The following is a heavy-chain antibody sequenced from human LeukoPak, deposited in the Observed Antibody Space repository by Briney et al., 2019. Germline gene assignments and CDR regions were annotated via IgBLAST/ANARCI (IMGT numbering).Heavy chain of an antibody. CDR2: IYYSGST. CDR1: GYSISSSSYY. CDR3: ARESGGVEPGNAFDI. Sequence: PSETLSLTCTVSGYSISSSSYYWGWIRQPPGKGLEWIGSIYYSGSTYYNPSLKSRVTISVDTSKNQFSLKLSSVTAADTAVYYCARESGGVEPGNAFDIWGQGTMVTVSS. D-gene: IGHD2-8*02. V-gene: IGHV4-39*07. J-gene: IGHJ3*02.